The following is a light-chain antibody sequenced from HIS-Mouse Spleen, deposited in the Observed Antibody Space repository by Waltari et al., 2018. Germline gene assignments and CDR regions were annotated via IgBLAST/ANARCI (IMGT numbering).Light chain of an antibody. CDR2: AAS. J-gene: IGKJ1*01. Sequence: DIQLTQSPYFLSASLGYRVTITFRASQGISSYLAWYQQKPGKAPKLLIYAASTLQSGVPSRFSGSGSGTEFTLTISSLQPEDFATYYCQQLNSYPPTFGQGTKVEIK. V-gene: IGKV1-9*01. CDR3: QQLNSYPPT. CDR1: QGISSY.